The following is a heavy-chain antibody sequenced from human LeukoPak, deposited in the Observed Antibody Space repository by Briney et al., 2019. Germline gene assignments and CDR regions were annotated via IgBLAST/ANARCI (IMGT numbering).Heavy chain of an antibody. CDR3: ARRARSPYYYDSSGYYYYFDY. CDR2: INHSGST. V-gene: IGHV4-34*01. J-gene: IGHJ4*02. Sequence: KPSETLSLTCAVYGGSFSGYYWSWIRQPPGKGLEWIGEINHSGSTNYNPSLKSRVTISVDTSKNQFSLKLSSVTAADTAVYYCARRARSPYYYDSSGYYYYFDYWGQGTLVTVSS. D-gene: IGHD3-22*01. CDR1: GGSFSGYY.